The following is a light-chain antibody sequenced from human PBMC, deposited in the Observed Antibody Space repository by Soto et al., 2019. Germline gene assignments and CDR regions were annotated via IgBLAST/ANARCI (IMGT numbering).Light chain of an antibody. CDR1: SSDIGTYNY. J-gene: IGLJ1*01. CDR3: SSLTKINTQV. V-gene: IGLV2-14*03. Sequence: QSVLTQPASVSGSPGQSITISCTGTSSDIGTYNYVSWYQQHPGNVPKLIIYEVNNRPTGVSYRFSGSKSANTASLTISGLRAEDEADYYCSSLTKINTQVIGHVTKVTVL. CDR2: EVN.